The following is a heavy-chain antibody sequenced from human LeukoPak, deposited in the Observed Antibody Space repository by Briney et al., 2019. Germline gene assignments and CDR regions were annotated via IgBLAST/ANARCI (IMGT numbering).Heavy chain of an antibody. Sequence: GPALVKPTQILTLTCTFSGFSLSTSAMCVSWIRQPPGKALEWLARIDWDDDKYYSTSLKTRLTISKDTSKNQVVLTMTNMDPVDTATYYCARIMVRGVTHAFDIWGQGTMVTVSS. D-gene: IGHD3-10*01. CDR1: GFSLSTSAMC. CDR3: ARIMVRGVTHAFDI. CDR2: IDWDDDK. V-gene: IGHV2-70*11. J-gene: IGHJ3*02.